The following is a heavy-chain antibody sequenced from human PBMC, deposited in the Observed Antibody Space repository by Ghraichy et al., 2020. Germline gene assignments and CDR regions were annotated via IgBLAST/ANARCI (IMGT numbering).Heavy chain of an antibody. J-gene: IGHJ4*02. CDR3: AKDHPGDNWLVGYFDY. CDR2: ISGSGGST. D-gene: IGHD6-19*01. CDR1: GFTFSSYA. Sequence: GGSLRLSCAASGFTFSSYAMSWVRQAPGKGLEWVSAISGSGGSTYYADSVKGRFTISRDNSKNTLYLQMNSLGAEDTAVYYCAKDHPGDNWLVGYFDYWGQGTLVTVSS. V-gene: IGHV3-23*01.